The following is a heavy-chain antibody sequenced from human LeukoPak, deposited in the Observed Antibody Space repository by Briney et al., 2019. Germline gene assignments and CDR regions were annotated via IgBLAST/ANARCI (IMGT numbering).Heavy chain of an antibody. CDR3: ASITFGGVIVGPMDAFDI. CDR1: GYTFTSYD. CDR2: MNPNSGNT. J-gene: IGHJ3*02. D-gene: IGHD3-16*01. V-gene: IGHV1-8*01. Sequence: ASVKVSCKASGYTFTSYDINWVRQATGQGLEWMGWMNPNSGNTGYAQKFQGRVTMTRNTSISTAYMELSSLRSEDTAVYYCASITFGGVIVGPMDAFDIWGQGTMVTVSS.